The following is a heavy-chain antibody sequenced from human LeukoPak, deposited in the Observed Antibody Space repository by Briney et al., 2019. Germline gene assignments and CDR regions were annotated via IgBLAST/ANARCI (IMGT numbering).Heavy chain of an antibody. Sequence: ASVKVSCKSSGYTFTTYGITWVRQAPGQGPEWTGWISTYNGNTNYAQKLQGRVTMTTDTSTSTAYMELRSLRSDDTAMYYCARDRMDTGTYFDYWGQGTLVTVSS. J-gene: IGHJ4*02. CDR1: GYTFTTYG. D-gene: IGHD5-18*01. CDR2: ISTYNGNT. CDR3: ARDRMDTGTYFDY. V-gene: IGHV1-18*01.